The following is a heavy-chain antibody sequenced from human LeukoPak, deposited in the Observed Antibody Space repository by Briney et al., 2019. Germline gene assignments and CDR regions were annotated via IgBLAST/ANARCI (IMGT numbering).Heavy chain of an antibody. CDR2: INHSGST. D-gene: IGHD5-18*01. Sequence: SETLSLTCAVCGGSFSGYYWSWIRQPPGKGLEWIGEINHSGSTNYNPSLKSRVTISVDTSKNQFSLKLSSVTAADTAVYYCARGGYSYGYQGGLWYWGQGTLVTVSS. J-gene: IGHJ4*02. CDR3: ARGGYSYGYQGGLWY. CDR1: GGSFSGYY. V-gene: IGHV4-34*01.